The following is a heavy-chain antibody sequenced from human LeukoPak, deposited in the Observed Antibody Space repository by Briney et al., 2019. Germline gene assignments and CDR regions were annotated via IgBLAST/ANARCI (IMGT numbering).Heavy chain of an antibody. CDR3: TKWNGYGDY. V-gene: IGHV3-23*01. J-gene: IGHJ4*02. CDR2: VSESGGST. D-gene: IGHD3-3*01. Sequence: GGSLRLSCAASGFTFSSDGMSWVRQAPGEGREWGSGVSESGGSTYYTDSVKGRFTISRDNSRNTLYLQMNSLRAEDTAIYYCTKWNGYGDYWGQGILVTVSS. CDR1: GFTFSSDG.